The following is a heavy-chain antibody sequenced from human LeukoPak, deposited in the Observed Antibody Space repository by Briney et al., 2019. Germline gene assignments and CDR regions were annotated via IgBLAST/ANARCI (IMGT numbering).Heavy chain of an antibody. Sequence: SETLSLTCAVYGGSFSGYYWSWIRQPPGNGLEWIGEINHSGSTNYNPSLKSRVTISVDTSKNQFSLKLSSVTAADTAVYYCARQYDFWSGYYTFDYWGQGTLVTVSS. CDR2: INHSGST. J-gene: IGHJ4*02. CDR3: ARQYDFWSGYYTFDY. CDR1: GGSFSGYY. D-gene: IGHD3-3*01. V-gene: IGHV4-34*01.